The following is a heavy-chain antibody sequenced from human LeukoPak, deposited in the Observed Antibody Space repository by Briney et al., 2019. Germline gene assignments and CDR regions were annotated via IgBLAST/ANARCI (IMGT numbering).Heavy chain of an antibody. CDR1: GYTLTELS. V-gene: IGHV1-24*01. D-gene: IGHD2-15*01. Sequence: ASVKVSCKVSGYTLTELSMHWVRQAPGKGLEWMGGFDPEDGETIYTQKFQGRVTMTEDTSTDTAYMELSSLRSEDTAVYYCATKKLGYCSGGSCYSRDFDYWGQGTLVTVSS. CDR3: ATKKLGYCSGGSCYSRDFDY. J-gene: IGHJ4*02. CDR2: FDPEDGET.